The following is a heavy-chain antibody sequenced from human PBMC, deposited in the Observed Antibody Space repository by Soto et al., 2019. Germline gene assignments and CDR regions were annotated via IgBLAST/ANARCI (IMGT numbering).Heavy chain of an antibody. CDR1: GGTFSSYA. V-gene: IGHV1-69*01. D-gene: IGHD2-15*01. CDR3: ARGFEDIVVVVAGVGYYYYGMDV. J-gene: IGHJ6*02. CDR2: IIPIFGTA. Sequence: QVQLVQSGAEVKKPGSSVKVSCKASGGTFSSYAISWVRQAPGQGLEWMGGIIPIFGTANYAQKFQGRVTINADESTSTAYMELSSLRSEDTDVYYCARGFEDIVVVVAGVGYYYYGMDVWGQGTTVTVSS.